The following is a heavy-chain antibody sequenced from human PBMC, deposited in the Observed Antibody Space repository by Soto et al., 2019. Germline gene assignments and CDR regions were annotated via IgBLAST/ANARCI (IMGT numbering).Heavy chain of an antibody. Sequence: GASVKVSCKASGYTFTSYGISWVRQAPGQGLEWMGWISAYNGNTNYAQKLQGRVTMTTDTSTSTAYMELRSLRSDDTAVYYCARDRGSSWNRNWFEPWGQGTLVTVSS. D-gene: IGHD6-13*01. CDR3: ARDRGSSWNRNWFEP. J-gene: IGHJ5*02. CDR1: GYTFTSYG. CDR2: ISAYNGNT. V-gene: IGHV1-18*01.